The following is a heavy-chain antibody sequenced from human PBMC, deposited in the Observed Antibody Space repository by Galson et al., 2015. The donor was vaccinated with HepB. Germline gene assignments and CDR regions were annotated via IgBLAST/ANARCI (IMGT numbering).Heavy chain of an antibody. Sequence: SLRLSCAASGFTFSHYWMSWVRQAPGKGPEWVADIKQDESEKYYVDSVKGRFTISRDNSKNSLYLQMNSLRAEDTAVYYCARVPGSIEADFDYCGPVTLVTVSS. J-gene: IGHJ4*02. CDR1: GFTFSHYW. D-gene: IGHD6-19*01. CDR2: IKQDESEK. V-gene: IGHV3-7*01. CDR3: ARVPGSIEADFDY.